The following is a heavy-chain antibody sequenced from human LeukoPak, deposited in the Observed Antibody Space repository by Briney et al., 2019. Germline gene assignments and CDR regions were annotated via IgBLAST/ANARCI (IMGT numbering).Heavy chain of an antibody. J-gene: IGHJ4*02. V-gene: IGHV4-38-2*01. CDR3: ARVYSSSCLDY. D-gene: IGHD6-13*01. CDR2: IYHSGST. CDR1: GYSISSGYY. Sequence: PSETLSLTCAVSGYSISSGYYWGWIRQPPGKGLEWIGSIYHSGSTCYNPSLKSRVTISVDTSKNQFSLKLSSVTAADTAVYYCARVYSSSCLDYWGQGTLVTVSS.